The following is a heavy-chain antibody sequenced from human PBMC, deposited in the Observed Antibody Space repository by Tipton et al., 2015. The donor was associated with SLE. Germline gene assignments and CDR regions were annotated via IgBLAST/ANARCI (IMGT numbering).Heavy chain of an antibody. Sequence: GLVKPSETLSLTCTISDGSISDNYWSWIRQPPGKGLEWIGYIYYSGSTNYNPSLKSRVTISLDTSKNQVSLKLSSVTGADTAVYYCARGWGSNGWSQDYWAFDLWGRGTLVTVSS. CDR1: DGSISDNY. D-gene: IGHD6-13*01. V-gene: IGHV4-59*01. J-gene: IGHJ2*01. CDR2: IYYSGST. CDR3: ARGWGSNGWSQDYWAFDL.